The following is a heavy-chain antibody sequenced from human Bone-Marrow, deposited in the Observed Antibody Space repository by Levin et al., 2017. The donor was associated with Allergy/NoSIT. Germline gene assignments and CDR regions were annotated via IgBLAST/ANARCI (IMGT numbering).Heavy chain of an antibody. D-gene: IGHD4-17*01. CDR1: GGSISNFY. CDR2: VHYTGSS. J-gene: IGHJ4*02. Sequence: GSLRLSCAVSGGSISNFYWTWIRQIPGVGLEWIGHVHYTGSSTYNPSLKARLTISVDTSRNQFSLSLRSLSSADTAVYYCARGAGYGDYFDSWGQGTLVTVSS. V-gene: IGHV4-59*01. CDR3: ARGAGYGDYFDS.